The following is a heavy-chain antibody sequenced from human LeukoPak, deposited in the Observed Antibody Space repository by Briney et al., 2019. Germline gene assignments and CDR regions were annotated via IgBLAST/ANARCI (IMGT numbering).Heavy chain of an antibody. CDR2: ISSSSSTI. D-gene: IGHD4-17*01. Sequence: GGSLRLSCAASGFIFTSYSMNWVRQAPGKGLEWVSYISSSSSTIYYADSVKGRFTIPRDNAKNSLYLQMNSLRAEDTAVYYCARQRAGFTVTTSDYWGQGTLVTVSS. J-gene: IGHJ4*02. V-gene: IGHV3-48*01. CDR1: GFIFTSYS. CDR3: ARQRAGFTVTTSDY.